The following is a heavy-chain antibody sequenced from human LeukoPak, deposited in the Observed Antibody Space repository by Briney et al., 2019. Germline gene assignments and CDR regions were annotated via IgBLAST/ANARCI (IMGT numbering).Heavy chain of an antibody. CDR3: ATLPTVTIFDY. CDR1: GYTFTSYA. Sequence: ASVKVSCKASGYTFTSYAMNWVRQAPGQGLEWMGWINPNSGGTNYAQKFQGRVTMTRDTSISTAYMELSRLRSDDTAVYYCATLPTVTIFDYWGQGTLVTVSS. J-gene: IGHJ4*02. V-gene: IGHV1-2*02. D-gene: IGHD4-17*01. CDR2: INPNSGGT.